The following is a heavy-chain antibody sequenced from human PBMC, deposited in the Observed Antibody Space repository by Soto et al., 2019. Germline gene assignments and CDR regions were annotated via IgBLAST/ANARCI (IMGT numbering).Heavy chain of an antibody. D-gene: IGHD5-12*01. CDR1: GGSISSRDYY. J-gene: IGHJ4*02. V-gene: IGHV4-30-4*01. Sequence: QVQLQESGPGLVKPSQTLSLTCTVSGGSISSRDYYWGWIRQPPGKGLEWIGYIYYSGTTYYTPSLKSRVIISVDTSKNQCSLKLSSVTAADTAVYYCASDSGYDSLADYWGQGTLVTVSS. CDR3: ASDSGYDSLADY. CDR2: IYYSGTT.